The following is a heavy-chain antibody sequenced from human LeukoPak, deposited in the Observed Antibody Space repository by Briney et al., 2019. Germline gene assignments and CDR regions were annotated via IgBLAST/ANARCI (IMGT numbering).Heavy chain of an antibody. Sequence: PLASVKVSCTASGYTFTGYYMHWVRQAPGQGLEWMGWINPNSGGTNYAQKFQGRVTMTRDTSISTAYMELSRLRSDDTAVYYCARERLGLRAFDIWGQGTMVTVSS. CDR1: GYTFTGYY. J-gene: IGHJ3*02. V-gene: IGHV1-2*02. CDR2: INPNSGGT. D-gene: IGHD3-16*01. CDR3: ARERLGLRAFDI.